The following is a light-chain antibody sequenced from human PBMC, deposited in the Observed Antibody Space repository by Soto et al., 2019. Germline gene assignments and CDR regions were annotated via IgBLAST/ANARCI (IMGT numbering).Light chain of an antibody. V-gene: IGLV2-11*01. CDR3: CSYAGSYTFV. Sequence: QSALTQPRSVSGSPRQSVTISCTGTSSDIGAYNYVSWYQQHPGKAPRLILYDLNQRPSGVPDRFSGSKSGNTASLTISRLQAEDETDYYCCSYAGSYTFVFGTGTKLTVL. J-gene: IGLJ1*01. CDR1: SSDIGAYNY. CDR2: DLN.